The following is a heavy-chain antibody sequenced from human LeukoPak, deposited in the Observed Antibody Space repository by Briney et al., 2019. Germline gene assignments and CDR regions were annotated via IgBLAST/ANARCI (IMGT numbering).Heavy chain of an antibody. CDR3: ARVITMVRGVSPYFDY. D-gene: IGHD3-10*01. V-gene: IGHV1-2*02. J-gene: IGHJ4*02. CDR2: INPNSGGT. Sequence: ASVKVSCKASGYTLTGYYMHWVRQAPGQGLEWMGWINPNSGGTNYAQKFQGRVTMTRDTSISTAYMELSRLRSDDTAVYYCARVITMVRGVSPYFDYWGQGTLVTVSS. CDR1: GYTLTGYY.